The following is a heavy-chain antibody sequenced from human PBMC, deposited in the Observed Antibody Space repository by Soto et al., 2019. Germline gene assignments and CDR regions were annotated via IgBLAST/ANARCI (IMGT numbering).Heavy chain of an antibody. Sequence: PGGSLRLSCSASGFTFSSYAMHWVRQAPGKGLEYVSAISSNGGSTYYADSVKGRFTISRDNSKNTLYLQMSSLRAEDTAVYHCVKDVGASDFDYWGQGTLVTVSS. V-gene: IGHV3-64D*06. CDR3: VKDVGASDFDY. CDR2: ISSNGGST. CDR1: GFTFSSYA. J-gene: IGHJ4*02. D-gene: IGHD1-26*01.